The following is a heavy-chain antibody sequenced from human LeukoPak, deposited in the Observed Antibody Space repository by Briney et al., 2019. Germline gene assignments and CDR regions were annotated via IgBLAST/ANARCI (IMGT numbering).Heavy chain of an antibody. V-gene: IGHV3-74*01. CDR2: VNPGGRGT. J-gene: IGHJ4*02. CDR3: ARGGLEPVDN. Sequence: SLTPSCTASAFTISSYWMHCVGQALGKTLVWVSRVNPGGRGTDYATSVKGRFTISRDNAKNTLFLQMNSLRADDTAVYYCARGGLEPVDNWGQGTLVTVSS. CDR1: AFTISSYW. D-gene: IGHD1-1*01.